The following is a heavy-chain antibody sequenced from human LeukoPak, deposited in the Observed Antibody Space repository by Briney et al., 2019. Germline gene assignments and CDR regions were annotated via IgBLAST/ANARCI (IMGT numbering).Heavy chain of an antibody. Sequence: ASVKVSCKASGGTFSSYAISWVRQAPGQGLEWTGGIIPIFGTANYAQKFQGRVTITADKSTSTAYMELSSLRSEDTAVYYCARDLGCSGGSCYGLDYWGQGTLVTVSS. CDR2: IIPIFGTA. J-gene: IGHJ4*02. CDR3: ARDLGCSGGSCYGLDY. V-gene: IGHV1-69*06. D-gene: IGHD2-15*01. CDR1: GGTFSSYA.